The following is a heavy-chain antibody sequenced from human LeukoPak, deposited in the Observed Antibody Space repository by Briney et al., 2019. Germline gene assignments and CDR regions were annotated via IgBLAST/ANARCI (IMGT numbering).Heavy chain of an antibody. CDR1: GGSISSYY. V-gene: IGHV4-4*07. Sequence: SETLSLTCTVSGGSISSYYWSWIRQPAGRGLEWIGRIYTSGSTNYNPSLKSRVTMSVDTSKNQFSLKLSSVTAADTAVYYCARAQVPGGLYNWFDPWGQGTLVTVSS. CDR2: IYTSGST. J-gene: IGHJ5*02. CDR3: ARAQVPGGLYNWFDP. D-gene: IGHD3-16*01.